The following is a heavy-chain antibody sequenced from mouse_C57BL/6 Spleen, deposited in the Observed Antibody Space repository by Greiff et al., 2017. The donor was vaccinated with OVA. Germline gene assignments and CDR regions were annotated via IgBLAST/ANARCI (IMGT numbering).Heavy chain of an antibody. V-gene: IGHV6-3*01. CDR3: TRGGSSSY. D-gene: IGHD1-1*01. Sequence: EVKLMESGGGLVQPGGSMKLSCVASGFTFSNYWMNWVRQSPEKGLEWVAQIRLKSDNYATHYAESVKGRFTISRDDSKSSVYLQMNNLRAEDTGIYYCTRGGSSSYWGQGTLVTVSA. J-gene: IGHJ3*01. CDR2: IRLKSDNYAT. CDR1: GFTFSNYW.